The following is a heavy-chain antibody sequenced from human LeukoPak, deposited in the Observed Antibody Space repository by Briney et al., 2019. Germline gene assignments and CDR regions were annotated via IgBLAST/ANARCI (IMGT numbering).Heavy chain of an antibody. D-gene: IGHD4-17*01. J-gene: IGHJ4*02. V-gene: IGHV3-21*01. CDR2: ISSSSSYI. CDR3: ARDGAVTNGRYFDY. CDR1: GFTFSTYS. Sequence: GGSLRLSCVDSGFTFSTYSMNWVRQAPGKGLEWVSSISSSSSYIYYGDSVKGRFTISRDNAKNSLYLQMNSLRAEDTAVYYCARDGAVTNGRYFDYWGQGTLVTVSS.